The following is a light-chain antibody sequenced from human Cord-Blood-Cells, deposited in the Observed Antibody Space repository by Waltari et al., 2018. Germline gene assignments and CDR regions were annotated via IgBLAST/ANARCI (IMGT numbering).Light chain of an antibody. J-gene: IGKJ2*01. CDR1: QSVSSY. Sequence: EIVFTQSPATLSLSPGERATPSCRASQSVSSYLAWYQQKPGQAPRLLIYDASNRATGIPARFSGSGSGTDFTLTISSLEPEDFAVYYCQQRSNWPRTFGQGTKLEIK. V-gene: IGKV3-11*01. CDR3: QQRSNWPRT. CDR2: DAS.